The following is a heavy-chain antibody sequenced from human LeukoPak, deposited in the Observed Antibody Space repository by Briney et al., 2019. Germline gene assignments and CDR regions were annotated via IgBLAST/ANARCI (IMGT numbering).Heavy chain of an antibody. J-gene: IGHJ3*02. Sequence: PGGSLRLSCAASGFTFSSYAMHWVRQAPGKGLEWVAVISYDGSNKYYADSVKGRFTISRDNSKNTLYLQMNSLRAEDTAVYYCARDPRYLLVGATLGSAFDIWAKGQWSPSLQ. D-gene: IGHD1-26*01. V-gene: IGHV3-30-3*01. CDR3: ARDPRYLLVGATLGSAFDI. CDR2: ISYDGSNK. CDR1: GFTFSSYA.